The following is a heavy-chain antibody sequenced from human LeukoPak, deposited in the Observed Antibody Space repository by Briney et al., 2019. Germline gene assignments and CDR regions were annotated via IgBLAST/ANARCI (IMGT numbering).Heavy chain of an antibody. CDR3: AKFDGSELRLLEWLLFDY. J-gene: IGHJ4*02. CDR1: GFTFSSYA. D-gene: IGHD3-3*01. V-gene: IGHV3-23*01. CDR2: ISGSGGST. Sequence: GGSLRLSCAASGFTFSSYAMSWVRQAPGKGLEWVSAISGSGGSTYYADSVKGRFTISRDNSKNTLYPQMNSLRAEDTAVYYCAKFDGSELRLLEWLLFDYWGQGTLVTVSS.